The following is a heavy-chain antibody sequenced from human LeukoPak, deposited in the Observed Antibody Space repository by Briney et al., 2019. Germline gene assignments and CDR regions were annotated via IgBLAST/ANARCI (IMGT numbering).Heavy chain of an antibody. Sequence: GASVKVSCKASGGTFSSYAISWVRQAPGQGLEWMGGIIPIFGTANYAQKFQGRVTITADESTSTAYMELSSLRSEDTAVYYCARELRGSYYRSLVGHFDYWGQGTLVTVSS. J-gene: IGHJ4*02. CDR2: IIPIFGTA. D-gene: IGHD1-26*01. CDR1: GGTFSSYA. V-gene: IGHV1-69*13. CDR3: ARELRGSYYRSLVGHFDY.